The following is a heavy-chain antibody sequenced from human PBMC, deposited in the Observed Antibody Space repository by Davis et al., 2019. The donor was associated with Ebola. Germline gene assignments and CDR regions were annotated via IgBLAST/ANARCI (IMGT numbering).Heavy chain of an antibody. CDR3: ARGQSTYYYDSSGYYTKAGWFDP. Sequence: MPSETLSLTCTVSGGSISSGGYYWSWIRQHPGKGLEWIGSTSYSGNIYYNPSLKSRVTISVDTSKNQFSLKLSSVTAADTAVYYCARGQSTYYYDSSGYYTKAGWFDPWGQGTLVTVSS. CDR1: GGSISSGGYY. J-gene: IGHJ5*02. D-gene: IGHD3-22*01. CDR2: TSYSGNI. V-gene: IGHV4-39*01.